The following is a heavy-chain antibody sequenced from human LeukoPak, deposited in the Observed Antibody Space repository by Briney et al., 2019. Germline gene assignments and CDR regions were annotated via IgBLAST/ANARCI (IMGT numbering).Heavy chain of an antibody. D-gene: IGHD1-1*01. CDR2: INSEGSTI. Sequence: QAGGSLRLSCAGSGITFSTYWMHWVRQAPGKGLVWVSRINSEGSTISYADSVKGRFTISRDNAKNSLYLQMNSLRAEDTAVYYCARSPGATWSFDYWGRGTLVTVSS. V-gene: IGHV3-74*01. CDR3: ARSPGATWSFDY. J-gene: IGHJ4*02. CDR1: GITFSTYW.